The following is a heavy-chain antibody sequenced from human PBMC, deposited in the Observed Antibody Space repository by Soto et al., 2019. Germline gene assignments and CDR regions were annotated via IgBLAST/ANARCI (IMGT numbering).Heavy chain of an antibody. CDR1: GYIFTIYG. J-gene: IGHJ4*02. V-gene: IGHV1-18*04. Sequence: QVQLVQSGAEVKKPGASVKVSCKASGYIFTIYGISWVRQAPGQGLEWMGWLSGYNGNTDYAQNLQDRVTMTSDTSTSTVYIELRSLRSDDTAVYYCARVDYYESSGYYGYWGQGTRITVSS. CDR3: ARVDYYESSGYYGY. CDR2: LSGYNGNT. D-gene: IGHD3-22*01.